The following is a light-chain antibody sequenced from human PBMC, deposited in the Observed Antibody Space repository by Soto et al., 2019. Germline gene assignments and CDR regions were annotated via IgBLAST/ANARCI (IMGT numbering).Light chain of an antibody. J-gene: IGLJ1*01. CDR3: SSYTSSSTPYV. CDR2: DVT. Sequence: QSVLTQPASVSGSPGQSITISCTGTSSDFGGYNYVSWYQQHPVKAPKLMIYDVTNRPSGVSDRFSGSKPGNTASLTISGLQAEDEADYYCSSYTSSSTPYVLGTGTKVTVL. V-gene: IGLV2-14*01. CDR1: SSDFGGYNY.